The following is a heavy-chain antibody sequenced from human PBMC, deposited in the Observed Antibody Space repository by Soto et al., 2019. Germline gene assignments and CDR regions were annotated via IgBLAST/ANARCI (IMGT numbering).Heavy chain of an antibody. CDR1: GYTVTGYY. CDR3: ARAHEQPLPWFDP. Sequence: ASVKVSCKASGYTVTGYYMHLVRQAPVQVLELIVWINPNSFGTNYSQKFQGWFTITMYTSIITSYIELIMLRSDDTSVYYCARAHEQPLPWFDPWGQGTLVTVSX. CDR2: INPNSFGT. J-gene: IGHJ5*02. D-gene: IGHD6-13*01. V-gene: IGHV1-2*04.